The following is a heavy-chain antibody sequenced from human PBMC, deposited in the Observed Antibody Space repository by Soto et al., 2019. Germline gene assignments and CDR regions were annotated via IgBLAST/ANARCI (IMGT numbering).Heavy chain of an antibody. V-gene: IGHV1-58*02. Sequence: SVKVSCKASGFTFTNSAMQWVRQARGQRLEWIGWIVVGSGNTNYAQKFQERVTITRDMSTSTAYMELSSLRSEDTAVYYCARGHVLYCSGGSCPGIYWGQGTLVTVSS. CDR3: ARGHVLYCSGGSCPGIY. J-gene: IGHJ4*02. D-gene: IGHD2-15*01. CDR2: IVVGSGNT. CDR1: GFTFTNSA.